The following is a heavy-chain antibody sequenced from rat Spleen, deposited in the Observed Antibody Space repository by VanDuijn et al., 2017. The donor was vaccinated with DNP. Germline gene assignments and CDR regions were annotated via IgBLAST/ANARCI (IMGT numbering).Heavy chain of an antibody. CDR3: ATQKDRAGFAY. J-gene: IGHJ3*01. CDR2: IVYDGSSS. Sequence: EVQLVESGGGLVQPGRSLKLSCAASGFTFSDYSMAWVRQAPKKGLEWVATIVYDGSSSYYGDSVTGRFAISRDNAKSTLYLQMDSLRSEDTATYYCATQKDRAGFAYWGQGTLVTVSS. CDR1: GFTFSDYS. D-gene: IGHD1-5*01. V-gene: IGHV5S10*01.